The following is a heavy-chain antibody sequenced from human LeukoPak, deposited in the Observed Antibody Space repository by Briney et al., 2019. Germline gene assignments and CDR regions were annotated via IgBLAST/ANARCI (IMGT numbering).Heavy chain of an antibody. J-gene: IGHJ3*02. CDR3: ARVSYYDILTGYHQDDAFDI. CDR2: IYYSGST. Sequence: SETLSLTCTVSGGSISSYYCSWIRQPPGKGLEWIGYIYYSGSTNYNPSLKSRVTISVDTSKNQFSLKLSSVTAADTAVYYCARVSYYDILTGYHQDDAFDIWGQGTMATVSS. CDR1: GGSISSYY. V-gene: IGHV4-59*01. D-gene: IGHD3-9*01.